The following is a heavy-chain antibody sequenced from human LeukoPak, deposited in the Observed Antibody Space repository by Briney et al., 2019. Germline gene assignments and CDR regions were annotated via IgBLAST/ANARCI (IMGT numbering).Heavy chain of an antibody. CDR3: ARTSSRLYNWFDP. CDR1: GVSISTSRYY. Sequence: PSETLSLTCTVSGVSISTSRYYWGWIRQPPGKGLEWIGSIYYSGSTYYNPSLKSRVTISVDTSKNQFSLKLSSVTAADTAVYYCARTSSRLYNWFDPWGQGTLVTVSS. V-gene: IGHV4-39*07. D-gene: IGHD6-6*01. CDR2: IYYSGST. J-gene: IGHJ5*02.